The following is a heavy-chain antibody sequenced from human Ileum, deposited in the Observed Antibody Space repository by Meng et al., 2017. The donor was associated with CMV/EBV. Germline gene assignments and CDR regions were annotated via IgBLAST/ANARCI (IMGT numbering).Heavy chain of an antibody. V-gene: IGHV4-30-4*08. Sequence: PASGQGLVQPSQTLSLRCTSSGASISSGDYYMSWLRQPPGKGLEWIGYIFFSGNTYYNPSLNNRVIISIDTPRNQFSLKVDSVTAADTAVYYCARFRIAALGNLFDPWGHGNLVTVSS. D-gene: IGHD6-13*01. CDR3: ARFRIAALGNLFDP. CDR1: GASISSGDYY. J-gene: IGHJ5*02. CDR2: IFFSGNT.